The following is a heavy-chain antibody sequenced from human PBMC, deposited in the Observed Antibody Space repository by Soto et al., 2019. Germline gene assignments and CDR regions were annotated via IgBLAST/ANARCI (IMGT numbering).Heavy chain of an antibody. D-gene: IGHD3-22*01. CDR1: GYSFSNYG. CDR2: INPYNGNR. V-gene: IGHV1-18*04. J-gene: IGHJ4*02. CDR3: TRDRLRGDDNSGFYS. Sequence: QVQLVQSGAEVRKPGASVKVSCQGFGYSFSNYGVHWVRQAPGQGLEWMGWINPYNGNRNYAQKFEDRVTITAVASTATLYLELRSLNSDDTATYYCTRDRLRGDDNSGFYSWGQGSLVTVSS.